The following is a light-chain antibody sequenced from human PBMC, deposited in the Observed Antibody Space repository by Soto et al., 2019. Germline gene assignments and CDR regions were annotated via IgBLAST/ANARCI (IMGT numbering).Light chain of an antibody. CDR2: EVS. CDR3: CSYAGTSTHTV. J-gene: IGLJ7*01. V-gene: IGLV2-23*02. CDR1: SSDVGSYKL. Sequence: QSALTQPASVSGSPGQSITISCTGTSSDVGSYKLVSWYQQHPGKAPKLMISEVSMRPSGISDRFSGSKSGSTASLTISGLQAEDEADYYCCSYAGTSTHTVFGGGTQLTVL.